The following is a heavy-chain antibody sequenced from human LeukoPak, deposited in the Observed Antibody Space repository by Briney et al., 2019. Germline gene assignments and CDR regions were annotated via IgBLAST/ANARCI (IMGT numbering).Heavy chain of an antibody. D-gene: IGHD4-23*01. CDR3: ARGWLAETTLVTPYNY. CDR2: ITPIFGTA. V-gene: IGHV1-69*13. CDR1: GGSFSSHD. J-gene: IGHJ4*02. Sequence: GASVKVSCTASGGSFSSHDISWVRQAPGQGLEWMGGITPIFGTAVYAQKFQGRVTITAVESMSTAHTELTSLRSEDTATYYCARGWLAETTLVTPYNYWGQGTLVTVSS.